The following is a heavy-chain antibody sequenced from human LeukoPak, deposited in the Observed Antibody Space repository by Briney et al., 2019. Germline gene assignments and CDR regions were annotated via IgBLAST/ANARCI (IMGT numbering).Heavy chain of an antibody. Sequence: ASVKVSCKASGYTFTSYYMHWLRQAPGQGLEWMGIINPSGGSTSYAQKFQGRVTMTRNTSTSTVYMELSSLRSEDTAVYYCARDDRQGAMYYDFWSGYQAGGAFDIWGQGTMVTVSS. J-gene: IGHJ3*02. CDR2: INPSGGST. CDR1: GYTFTSYY. V-gene: IGHV1-46*01. D-gene: IGHD3-3*01. CDR3: ARDDRQGAMYYDFWSGYQAGGAFDI.